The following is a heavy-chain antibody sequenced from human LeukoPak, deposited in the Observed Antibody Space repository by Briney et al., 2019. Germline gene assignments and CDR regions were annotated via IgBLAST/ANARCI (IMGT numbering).Heavy chain of an antibody. CDR3: ATGHSYGYNY. CDR2: IKGDGSST. CDR1: GLTFNIFW. Sequence: GGSLRLSCAASGLTFNIFWMHWVRQAPGKGLVWVSLIKGDGSSTTYMDSVKGRFIISRDNAKNTLYLQMNSLRTEDTAVYYCATGHSYGYNYWGQGTLVNVSP. D-gene: IGHD5-18*01. J-gene: IGHJ4*02. V-gene: IGHV3-74*01.